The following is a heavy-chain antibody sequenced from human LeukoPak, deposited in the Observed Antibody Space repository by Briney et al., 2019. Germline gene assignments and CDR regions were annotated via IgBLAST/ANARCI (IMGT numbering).Heavy chain of an antibody. V-gene: IGHV3-74*01. Sequence: GGSLRLSCVVSGSTISGNWMHWVRQAPGKGPVWVSRISADGRTTNYADSVKGRFTISRDNAKNALYLQMNTLSAEDTAVYYCARIYPSLRGQGSRVTVSS. J-gene: IGHJ4*02. CDR2: ISADGRTT. D-gene: IGHD3-10*01. CDR3: ARIYPSL. CDR1: GSTISGNW.